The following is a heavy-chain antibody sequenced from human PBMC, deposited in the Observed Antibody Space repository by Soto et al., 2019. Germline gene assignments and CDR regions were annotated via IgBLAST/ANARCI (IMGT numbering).Heavy chain of an antibody. Sequence: GGSLRLSCAASGFTFSSYGMHWVRQAPGKGLEWVAVISYDGSNKYYADSVKGRFTISRDNSKNTLYLQMNSLRAEDTAVYYCAKYQRFLLDYYYGMAVWAQGTTVTVS. J-gene: IGHJ6*02. CDR3: AKYQRFLLDYYYGMAV. D-gene: IGHD3-3*01. V-gene: IGHV3-30*18. CDR1: GFTFSSYG. CDR2: ISYDGSNK.